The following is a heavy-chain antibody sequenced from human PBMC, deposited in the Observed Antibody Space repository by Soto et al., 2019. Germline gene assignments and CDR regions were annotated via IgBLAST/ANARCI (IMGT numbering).Heavy chain of an antibody. J-gene: IGHJ4*02. CDR3: AKGRSDDWNDGYSYAY. D-gene: IGHD1-1*01. V-gene: IGHV3-23*01. CDR2: ISGFGGST. Sequence: EVHLLESGGALVQRGGSLRLSCAASGFTFSSYSMSWVRQAPGKGLEWVSGISGFGGSTYYADSVKGRFTISRDNSKNDLYLQINSLRAEDTAKYSCAKGRSDDWNDGYSYAYWGQGTLVTVSS. CDR1: GFTFSSYS.